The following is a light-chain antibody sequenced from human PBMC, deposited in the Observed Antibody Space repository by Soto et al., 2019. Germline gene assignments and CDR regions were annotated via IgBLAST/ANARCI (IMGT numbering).Light chain of an antibody. J-gene: IGKJ1*01. CDR2: KVS. Sequence: DVVMTQSPLSLPVTLGQPASISCRSSQSLVYSDGNTYLNWFQQRPGQSPRRLIYKVSNRDSGVPDRFSGCGSGTDFILKISRVEAEDVGVYSSMQGTHWSGTFGQGTK. V-gene: IGKV2-30*01. CDR1: QSLVYSDGNTY. CDR3: MQGTHWSGT.